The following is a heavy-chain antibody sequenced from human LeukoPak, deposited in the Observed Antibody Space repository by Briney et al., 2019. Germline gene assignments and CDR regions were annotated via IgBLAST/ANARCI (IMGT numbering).Heavy chain of an antibody. CDR2: IYYSGST. J-gene: IGHJ4*02. V-gene: IGHV4-39*01. CDR3: ARHVSPSRELWFGELFPNDY. D-gene: IGHD3-10*01. CDR1: GGSISSSSYY. Sequence: PSETLSLTCTVSGGSISSSSYYWGWIRQPLGKGLEWIGSIYYSGSTYYNPSLKSRVTISVDTSKNQFSLKLSSVTAADTAVYYCARHVSPSRELWFGELFPNDYWGQGTLVTVSS.